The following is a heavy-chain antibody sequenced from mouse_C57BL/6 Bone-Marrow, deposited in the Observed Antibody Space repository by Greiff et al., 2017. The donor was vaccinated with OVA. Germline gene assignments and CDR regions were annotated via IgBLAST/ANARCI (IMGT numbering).Heavy chain of an antibody. D-gene: IGHD2-4*01. J-gene: IGHJ3*01. Sequence: VQLQQSGPELVKPGASVKISCTASGYKFTDYYMNWVKQSHGKRLEWIGDINTNNGGTSSNQTLQGKATLAVDRSSSAAYMELRRLTSEDSAVYYCAIPRCDYDGAGFAYWGQGTLVTVSA. V-gene: IGHV1-26*01. CDR2: INTNNGGT. CDR1: GYKFTDYY. CDR3: AIPRCDYDGAGFAY.